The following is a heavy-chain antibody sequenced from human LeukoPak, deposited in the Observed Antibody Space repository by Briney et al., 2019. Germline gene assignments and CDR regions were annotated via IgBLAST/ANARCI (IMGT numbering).Heavy chain of an antibody. J-gene: IGHJ5*02. CDR1: GDSISGGGYY. Sequence: SETLSLTCSVSGDSISGGGYYWSWIRQHPGKGLEWIGYIYYSRSTYYNPSLKSRVTISVDTSKNQFSLKLSSVTAADTAVYYCARLSPRFDPWGQGTLVTVSS. V-gene: IGHV4-39*01. CDR3: ARLSPRFDP. CDR2: IYYSRST.